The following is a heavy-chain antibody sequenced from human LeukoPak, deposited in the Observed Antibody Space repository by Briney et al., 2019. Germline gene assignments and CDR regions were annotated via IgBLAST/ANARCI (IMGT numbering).Heavy chain of an antibody. CDR3: ARRLVGVGSYFDY. Sequence: PSETLSLTCTVSGGSISSYYWSWIRQPPGKGLEWIGYIYYSGSTNYNPSLKSRVTISVDTSKNQFSLKLSSVTAADTAVYYCARRLVGVGSYFDYWGQGTLVTVSS. J-gene: IGHJ4*02. V-gene: IGHV4-59*08. CDR1: GGSISSYY. D-gene: IGHD1-26*01. CDR2: IYYSGST.